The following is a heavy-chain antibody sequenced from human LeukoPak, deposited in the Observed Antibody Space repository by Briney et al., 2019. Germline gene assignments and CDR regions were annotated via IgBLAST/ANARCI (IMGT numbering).Heavy chain of an antibody. CDR3: ARHYCSSTSCYEGHYYYGMDV. J-gene: IGHJ6*02. Sequence: SSETLSLTCTVSGGSISSYYWSWTRQPPGKGLEWIGYIYYSGSTNYNPSLKSRVTISVDTSKNQFSLKLSSVTAADTAVYYCARHYCSSTSCYEGHYYYGMDVWGQGTTVTVSS. D-gene: IGHD2-2*01. CDR1: GGSISSYY. V-gene: IGHV4-59*08. CDR2: IYYSGST.